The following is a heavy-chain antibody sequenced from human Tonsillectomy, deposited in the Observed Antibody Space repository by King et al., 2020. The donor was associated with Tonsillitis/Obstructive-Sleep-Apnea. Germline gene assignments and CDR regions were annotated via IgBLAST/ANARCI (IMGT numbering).Heavy chain of an antibody. V-gene: IGHV4-4*02. D-gene: IGHD6-13*01. CDR3: ARAGPYSSSWNPFDY. J-gene: IGHJ4*02. Sequence: VPLQESGPGLVKPSGTLSLTCAVSGGSISSSNWWSWVRQPPGKGLEWIGEIYHSGSTNYNPSLKSRVTISVDKSKNQFSLKLSSVTAADTAVYYCARAGPYSSSWNPFDYWGQGTLVTVSS. CDR1: GGSISSSNW. CDR2: IYHSGST.